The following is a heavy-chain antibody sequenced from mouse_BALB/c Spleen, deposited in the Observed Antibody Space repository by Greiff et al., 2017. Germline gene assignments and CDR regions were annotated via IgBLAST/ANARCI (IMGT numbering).Heavy chain of an antibody. J-gene: IGHJ4*01. Sequence: EVQVVESGGGLVQPGGSLKLSCAASGFTFSSYTMSWVRQTPEKRLEWVAYISNGGGSTYYPDTVKGRFTISRDNAKNTLYLQMSSLKSEDTAMYYCARRGSSYGDAMDYWGQGTSVTVSS. V-gene: IGHV5-12-2*01. CDR1: GFTFSSYT. CDR2: ISNGGGST. D-gene: IGHD1-1*01. CDR3: ARRGSSYGDAMDY.